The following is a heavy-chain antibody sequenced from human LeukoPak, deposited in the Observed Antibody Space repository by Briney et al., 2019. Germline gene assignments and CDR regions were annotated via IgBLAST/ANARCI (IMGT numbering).Heavy chain of an antibody. CDR2: MYYSGSA. V-gene: IGHV4-30-4*01. Sequence: SQTLSLTCTVSGGSISSGDCYWSWIRQPPGKGLEWIAYMYYSGSAYYNPSLKSRITMSADTSKNQLSLKLSSVTAADTAVYYCARPYYYDSRIDPWGQGILVTVSS. D-gene: IGHD3-22*01. CDR1: GGSISSGDCY. CDR3: ARPYYYDSRIDP. J-gene: IGHJ5*02.